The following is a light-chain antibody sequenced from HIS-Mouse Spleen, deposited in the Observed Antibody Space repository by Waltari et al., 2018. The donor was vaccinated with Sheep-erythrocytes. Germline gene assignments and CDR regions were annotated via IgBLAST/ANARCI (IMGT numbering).Light chain of an antibody. CDR2: DVS. CDR3: CSYAGSYNHV. Sequence: QSALTQPRSVSGSPGPSVTISCPGTSIDVGGDNYVSWYQEHPGKAPKLMIYDVSKRPSGVPDRFSGSKSGNTASLTISGLQAEDEADYYCCSYAGSYNHVFATGTKVTVL. CDR1: SIDVGGDNY. V-gene: IGLV2-11*01. J-gene: IGLJ1*01.